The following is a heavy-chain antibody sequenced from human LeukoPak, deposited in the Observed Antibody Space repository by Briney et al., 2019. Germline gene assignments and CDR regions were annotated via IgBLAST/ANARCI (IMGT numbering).Heavy chain of an antibody. CDR1: GFTFSNYE. D-gene: IGHD6-19*01. CDR2: ISSSGSSI. J-gene: IGHJ5*02. CDR3: ARDALAVAGTSGWFDP. Sequence: PGGSLRLSCAASGFTFSNYEMNWVRQAPGKGLYWVSYISSSGSSIYYADSVRGRFTISRDNSKNTLYLQMNSLRAEDTAVYYCARDALAVAGTSGWFDPWGQGTLVTVSS. V-gene: IGHV3-48*03.